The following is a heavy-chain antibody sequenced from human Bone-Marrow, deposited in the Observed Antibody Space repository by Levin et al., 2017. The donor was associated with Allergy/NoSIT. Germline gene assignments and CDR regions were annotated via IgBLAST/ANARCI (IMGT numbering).Heavy chain of an antibody. CDR3: ATIPGGYTYHGLDV. J-gene: IGHJ6*02. D-gene: IGHD6-25*01. CDR2: IYYSGST. V-gene: IGHV4-39*07. Sequence: SQTLSLTCTVSGGSISSSSHYWAWIRQPPGKGLEWIGNIYYSGSTYYNPSLKSRVTISVDTSKNQFSLKLSLVTAADTAVFYCATIPGGYTYHGLDVWGQGTTVTVSS. CDR1: GGSISSSSHY.